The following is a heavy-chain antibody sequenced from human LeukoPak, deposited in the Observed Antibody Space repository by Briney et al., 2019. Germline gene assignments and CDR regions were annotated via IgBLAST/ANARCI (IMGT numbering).Heavy chain of an antibody. D-gene: IGHD3-9*01. CDR2: ISYDGSNK. Sequence: GGSLRLSCAASGFTFSSYGMHWVRQAPGKGLEWVAVISYDGSNKYYADSVKGRFTISRDNSKNTLYLQMNSLRAEDTAVYYCATPYDILTESLDYWGQGTLVTVSS. J-gene: IGHJ4*02. CDR1: GFTFSSYG. V-gene: IGHV3-30*03. CDR3: ATPYDILTESLDY.